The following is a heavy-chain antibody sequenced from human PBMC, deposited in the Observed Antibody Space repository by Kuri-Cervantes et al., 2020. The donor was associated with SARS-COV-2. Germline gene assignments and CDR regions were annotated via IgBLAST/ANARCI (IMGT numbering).Heavy chain of an antibody. CDR2: INHSGST. V-gene: IGHV4-34*01. Sequence: SCAVYGGSFSCYYWSWIRQPPGEGLEWIGEINHSGSTNYNPSLKSRVTISVDTSKNQFSLKLSSVTAAATAVYYCARGPPSSIAARRVSFDYWGQGTLVTVSS. D-gene: IGHD6-6*01. CDR1: GGSFSCYY. CDR3: ARGPPSSIAARRVSFDY. J-gene: IGHJ4*02.